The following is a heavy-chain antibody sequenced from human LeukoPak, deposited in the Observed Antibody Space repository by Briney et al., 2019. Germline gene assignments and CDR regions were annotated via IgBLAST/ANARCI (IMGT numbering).Heavy chain of an antibody. CDR1: GYSITSAYY. V-gene: IGHV4-38-2*02. J-gene: IGHJ4*02. CDR3: ARDGPRSGYDLGHFDN. Sequence: SETLSLTCTVSGYSITSAYYWGWIRQPPGKGLEWIGSFFLKGSTYYNPSLKSRVTISVDTSKNQFSLKLSSVAAADTAVYYCARDGPRSGYDLGHFDNLGQGTLVTASS. D-gene: IGHD5-12*01. CDR2: FFLKGST.